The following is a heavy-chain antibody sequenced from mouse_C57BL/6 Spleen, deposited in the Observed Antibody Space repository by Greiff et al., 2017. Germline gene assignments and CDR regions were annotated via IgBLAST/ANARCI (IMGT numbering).Heavy chain of an antibody. CDR1: GFTFSDYY. Sequence: EVKLVESGGGLVQPGGSLKLSCAASGFTFSDYYMYWVRQTPEKRLEWVAYISNGGGSTYYPDTVKGRFTISRDNAKNTLYLQMSRLKSEDTAMYYCARQVVRVWYFDVWGTGTTVTVSS. CDR2: ISNGGGST. D-gene: IGHD1-3*01. J-gene: IGHJ1*03. CDR3: ARQVVRVWYFDV. V-gene: IGHV5-12*01.